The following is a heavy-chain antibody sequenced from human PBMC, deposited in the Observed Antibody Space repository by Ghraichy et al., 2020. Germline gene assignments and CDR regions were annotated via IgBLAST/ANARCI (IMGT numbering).Heavy chain of an antibody. Sequence: GESLNISCAASGFTFSGYAMSWVRQAPGKGLEWVSTISGTGDSTYYADSVKGRFTISRDNSKNTLYLQMNSLRAEDTAVYYCAKVRDGYNSAYYFDYWGQGTLVTVSS. D-gene: IGHD5-24*01. CDR3: AKVRDGYNSAYYFDY. J-gene: IGHJ4*02. V-gene: IGHV3-23*01. CDR1: GFTFSGYA. CDR2: ISGTGDST.